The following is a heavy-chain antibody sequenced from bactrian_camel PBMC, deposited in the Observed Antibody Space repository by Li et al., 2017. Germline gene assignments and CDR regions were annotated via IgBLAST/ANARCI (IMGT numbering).Heavy chain of an antibody. CDR3: AADRWPGSVATYARLNSAAFSWY. Sequence: HVQLVESGGGSVQAGGSLRLSCTASGQTYRIHSMAWFRRDPGKEREGAAAINVDLGSIYYADSVKGRFTISQDSAKNTLYLQMDNLKPEDSAMYYCAADRWPGSVATYARLNSAAFSWYLGQGTQVTVS. CDR1: GQTYRIHS. D-gene: IGHD7*01. J-gene: IGHJ4*01. V-gene: IGHV3S54*01. CDR2: INVDLGSI.